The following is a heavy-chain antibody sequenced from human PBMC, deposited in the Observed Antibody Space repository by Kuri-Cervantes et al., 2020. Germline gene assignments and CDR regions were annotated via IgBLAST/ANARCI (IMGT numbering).Heavy chain of an antibody. CDR3: ASDYYDSGGYCAFDI. Sequence: SETLSLTCAVYGGSFSGYYWSWIRQPPGKGLEWIGEINHSGSTNYNPSLKSRVTISVDTSKNQFSLKLSSVTAADTAVYYCASDYYDSGGYCAFDIWGQGTMVTVSS. J-gene: IGHJ3*02. CDR1: GGSFSGYY. V-gene: IGHV4-34*01. CDR2: INHSGST. D-gene: IGHD3-22*01.